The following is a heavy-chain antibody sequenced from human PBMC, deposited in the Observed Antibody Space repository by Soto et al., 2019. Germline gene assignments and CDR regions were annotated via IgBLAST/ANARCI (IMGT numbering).Heavy chain of an antibody. CDR3: AITIWGDFFDS. Sequence: QVQLQESGPGLVEPSETRSLTCTVSCDSISSHRWSWIRQPRGKGLEYIGLIYDTGATSYNSSFRRRFPLVIDTSKKQFSLKLTSVTDADTAFYRCAITIWGDFFDSCCQGILVTVSS. J-gene: IGHJ4*02. CDR2: IYDTGAT. V-gene: IGHV4-59*11. D-gene: IGHD3-16*01. CDR1: CDSISSHR.